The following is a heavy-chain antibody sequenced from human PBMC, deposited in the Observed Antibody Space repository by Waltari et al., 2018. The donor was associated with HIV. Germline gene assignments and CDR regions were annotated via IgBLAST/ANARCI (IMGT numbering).Heavy chain of an antibody. V-gene: IGHV1-46*01. CDR2: INPDDDTK. J-gene: IGHJ4*02. Sequence: QVQLVQSGAEVKKPGASVKLSCKASGYTFTRNYIHWVRQAPGQGLEWMGIINPDDDTKNYAQKFQGRVTMTRDTSTNTVYMELSSLRPDDTAVYYCARLIGVYSGGLHWRGYFDYWGQGTLVTVSS. CDR3: ARLIGVYSGGLHWRGYFDY. CDR1: GYTFTRNY. D-gene: IGHD6-19*01.